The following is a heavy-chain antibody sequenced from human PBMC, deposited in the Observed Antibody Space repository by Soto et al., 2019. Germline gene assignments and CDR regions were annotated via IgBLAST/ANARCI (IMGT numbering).Heavy chain of an antibody. D-gene: IGHD2-15*01. CDR2: IYYSGST. CDR3: ATASGSTYGGPYYYYGLDV. CDR1: GGSISSYY. J-gene: IGHJ6*02. Sequence: QVQLQESGPGLVKSSETLSLTCTVSGGSISSYYWSWIRQPPGKGLEWIGYIYYSGSTKYNPSLKGQVTISVDTSKNQFSLKVSSVTAADTAVYYCATASGSTYGGPYYYYGLDVWGQGTTVTVSS. V-gene: IGHV4-59*08.